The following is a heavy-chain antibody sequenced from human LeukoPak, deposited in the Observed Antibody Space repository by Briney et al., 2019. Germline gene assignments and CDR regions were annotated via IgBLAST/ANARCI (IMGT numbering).Heavy chain of an antibody. V-gene: IGHV4-59*08. CDR3: ARQGGDVYKLFDY. J-gene: IGHJ4*02. CDR2: VSYSGST. CDR1: GGSIGRYY. D-gene: IGHD5-24*01. Sequence: PSETLSLTCTVSGGSIGRYYWSWVRQPPGKGLEWIGNVSYSGSTNYNPSLKSRATISLDTSKNQFSLKLNSVTAADTAVYYCARQGGDVYKLFDYWGQGTLVTVSS.